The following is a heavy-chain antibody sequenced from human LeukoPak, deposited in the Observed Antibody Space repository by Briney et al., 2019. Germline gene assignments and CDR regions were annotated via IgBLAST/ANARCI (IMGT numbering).Heavy chain of an antibody. D-gene: IGHD3-22*01. V-gene: IGHV3-33*08. Sequence: PGGSLRLSCAASGFTFSSYAMHWVRQAPGKGLEWVAVIWYDGSNKYYADSVKGRFTISRDNSKNTLYLQMNSLRAEDTAVYYCAREARDSSGYDADYWGQGTLVTVSS. CDR2: IWYDGSNK. CDR1: GFTFSSYA. CDR3: AREARDSSGYDADY. J-gene: IGHJ4*02.